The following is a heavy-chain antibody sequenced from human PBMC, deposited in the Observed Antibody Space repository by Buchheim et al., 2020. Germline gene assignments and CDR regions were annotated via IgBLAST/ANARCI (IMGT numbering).Heavy chain of an antibody. V-gene: IGHV1-18*01. J-gene: IGHJ4*02. CDR1: GYTFNNHG. Sequence: QVQLVQSGAEVKKPGASVKVSCKATGYTFNNHGISWVRQAPGQGLEWLGWISAYSGLSSYAQKVQDRVTMTRDTSTSTVYMELRALRTEDTAVYYCARDTVDYGDRLDYWGQGTL. CDR2: ISAYSGLS. D-gene: IGHD4/OR15-4a*01. CDR3: ARDTVDYGDRLDY.